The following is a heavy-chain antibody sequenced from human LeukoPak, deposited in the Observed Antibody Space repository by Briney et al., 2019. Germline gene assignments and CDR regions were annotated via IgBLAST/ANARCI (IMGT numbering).Heavy chain of an antibody. D-gene: IGHD4-17*01. Sequence: GRSLRLSCAASGFTFDDYAMHWVRQAPGKGLEWVSGISWNSGSIGYADSVKGRFTISRDNAKNSLSLQMNSLRAEDTALYYCAKDEATVTTSEAAFDIWGQGTMVTVSS. J-gene: IGHJ3*02. CDR2: ISWNSGSI. CDR3: AKDEATVTTSEAAFDI. V-gene: IGHV3-9*01. CDR1: GFTFDDYA.